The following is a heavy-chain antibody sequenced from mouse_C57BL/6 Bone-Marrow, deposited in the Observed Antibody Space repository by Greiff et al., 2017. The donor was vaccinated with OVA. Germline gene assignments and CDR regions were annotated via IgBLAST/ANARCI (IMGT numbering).Heavy chain of an antibody. J-gene: IGHJ3*01. Sequence: VQLQQSGAELVKPGASVKLSCKASGYTFTSYWMHWVKQRPGQGLEWIGMIHPTSGSTNYNEKFQSKATLTVDKSSSTAYMQLSSLTSEDAAVYYCLGYEWFAYWGQGTLVTVSA. D-gene: IGHD2-2*01. CDR2: IHPTSGST. V-gene: IGHV1-64*01. CDR3: LGYEWFAY. CDR1: GYTFTSYW.